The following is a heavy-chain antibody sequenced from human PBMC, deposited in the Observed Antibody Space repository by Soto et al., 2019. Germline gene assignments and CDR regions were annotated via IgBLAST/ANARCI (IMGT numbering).Heavy chain of an antibody. J-gene: IGHJ6*02. CDR1: GYTFTSYA. D-gene: IGHD2-2*01. CDR3: ARGGGGCSSTSCSHSSSDGMDV. V-gene: IGHV1-3*01. CDR2: INAGNGNT. Sequence: QVQLVQSGAEVKKPGASVKVSCKASGYTFTSYAMHWVRQAPGQRLEWMGWINAGNGNTKYSQKFQGRVTITRDTSASTAYKELSSVRTEDTAVYYCARGGGGCSSTSCSHSSSDGMDVWGQGTTVTVSS.